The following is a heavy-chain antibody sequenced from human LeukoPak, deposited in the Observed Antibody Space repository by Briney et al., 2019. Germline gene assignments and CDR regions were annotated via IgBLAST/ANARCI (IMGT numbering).Heavy chain of an antibody. CDR1: GGSFSGYY. CDR2: INHSGIT. Sequence: SETLSLTCAVYGGSFSGYYWSWIRQPPGKGLEWIGEINHSGITNYNPSLKSRVTISVDTSKNQFSLKLSSVTAADTAVYYCARGQYSSGYSDYWGQGTLVTVSS. J-gene: IGHJ4*02. D-gene: IGHD3-22*01. CDR3: ARGQYSSGYSDY. V-gene: IGHV4-34*01.